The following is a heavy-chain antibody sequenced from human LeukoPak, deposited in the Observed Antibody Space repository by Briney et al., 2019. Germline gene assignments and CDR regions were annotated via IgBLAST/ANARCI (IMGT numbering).Heavy chain of an antibody. CDR3: VKDRGTMVRGVTIFDY. D-gene: IGHD3-10*01. Sequence: GGSLRLSCAASGFTFSSYAMSWVRQAPGKGLEWVSAISGSGGSTYYADSVKGRFTISRDNSKNTLYLQMNSLRAEDTAVYYCVKDRGTMVRGVTIFDYWGQGTLVTVSS. J-gene: IGHJ4*02. CDR2: ISGSGGST. V-gene: IGHV3-23*01. CDR1: GFTFSSYA.